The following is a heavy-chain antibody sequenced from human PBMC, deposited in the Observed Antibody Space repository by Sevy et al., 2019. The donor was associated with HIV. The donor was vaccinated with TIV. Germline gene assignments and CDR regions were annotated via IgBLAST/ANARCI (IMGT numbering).Heavy chain of an antibody. CDR1: GDSITNGDYY. CDR3: ARRDTVLPTGGFDL. CDR2: IYYTGST. D-gene: IGHD2-8*02. V-gene: IGHV4-31*03. Sequence: SETLSLTCTVSGDSITNGDYYWTWIRQHPGKGLEWIGYIYYTGSTYYNPSLESRLTMSIDTSKNQFSLRLTSVTAADTAIYYCARRDTVLPTGGFDLWGRGTLVTVSS. J-gene: IGHJ2*01.